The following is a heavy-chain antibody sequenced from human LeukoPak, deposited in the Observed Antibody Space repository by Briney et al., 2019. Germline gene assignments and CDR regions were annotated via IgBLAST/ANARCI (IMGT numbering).Heavy chain of an antibody. V-gene: IGHV4-39*01. CDR3: ARLLYDYYDSSGYSNPYFDY. CDR2: IYYSGST. Sequence: PSETLSLTCTVSGGSISSGDYYWGWIRQPPGKGLEWIGSIYYSGSTYYNPSLKSRVTISVDTSKNQFSLKLSSVTAADTAVYYCARLLYDYYDSSGYSNPYFDYWGQGTLVTVSS. J-gene: IGHJ4*02. D-gene: IGHD3-22*01. CDR1: GGSISSGDYY.